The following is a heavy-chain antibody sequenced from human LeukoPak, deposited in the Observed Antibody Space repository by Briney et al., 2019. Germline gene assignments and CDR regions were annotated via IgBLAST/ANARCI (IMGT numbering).Heavy chain of an antibody. Sequence: PSQTLSLTCTVSGGSISSGGYYWSWIRQPPGKGLGWIGYIYHSGSTYYNPSLKSRVTISVDRSKNQFSLKLSSVTAADTAVYYCARGGEYDYWGQGTLVTVSS. J-gene: IGHJ4*02. V-gene: IGHV4-30-2*01. CDR2: IYHSGST. CDR1: GGSISSGGYY. CDR3: ARGGEYDY. D-gene: IGHD2-21*01.